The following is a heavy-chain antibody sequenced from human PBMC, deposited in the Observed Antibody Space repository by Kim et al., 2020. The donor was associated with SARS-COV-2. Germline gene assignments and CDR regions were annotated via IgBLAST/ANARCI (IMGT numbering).Heavy chain of an antibody. CDR2: IKSKTDGGTT. J-gene: IGHJ4*02. CDR1: GFTFCNAW. V-gene: IGHV3-15*01. D-gene: IGHD4-17*01. CDR3: TTDLHDYGDYDY. Sequence: GGSLRLSCAASGFTFCNAWVSWVRQAPGKGLEWVGRIKSKTDGGTTDYAAPVKGRFTISRDDSKNTLYLQMNSLKIEDTAVYYCTTDLHDYGDYDYWGQGTLVTVSS.